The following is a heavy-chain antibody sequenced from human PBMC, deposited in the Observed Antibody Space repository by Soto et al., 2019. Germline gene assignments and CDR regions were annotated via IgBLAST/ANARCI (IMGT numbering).Heavy chain of an antibody. J-gene: IGHJ6*02. CDR1: GFTFSTYW. CDR3: TTSPHRDSERVFV. D-gene: IGHD1-26*01. V-gene: IGHV3-7*01. CDR2: IKQDGTEK. Sequence: EVQLVESGGGLVQPGGSLRRSCAASGFTFSTYWMSWVRRTPGKGLEWVANIKQDGTEKYYVDSVRGRLTVSRDNAKSSLYLQMNSLRVEDTAVYYCTTSPHRDSERVFVWGQGITVTDSS.